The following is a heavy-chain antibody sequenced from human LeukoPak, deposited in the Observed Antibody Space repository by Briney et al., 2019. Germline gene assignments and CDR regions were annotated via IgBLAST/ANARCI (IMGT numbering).Heavy chain of an antibody. D-gene: IGHD2-21*02. CDR1: GFTFDDYG. CDR2: IKWNGGST. V-gene: IGHV3-20*04. CDR3: ARVAYCGGDCYTDYYYYYMDV. J-gene: IGHJ6*03. Sequence: RGSLRLSCAASGFTFDDYGMSWVRPAPGKGLEWVSGIKWNGGSTAYADSVKGRFTISRDNAKNSLYLQMNSLRAEDTVLYYCARVAYCGGDCYTDYYYYYMDVWGKGTTVTVSS.